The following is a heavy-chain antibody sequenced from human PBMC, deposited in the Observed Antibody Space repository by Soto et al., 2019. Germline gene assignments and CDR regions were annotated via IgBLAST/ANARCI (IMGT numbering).Heavy chain of an antibody. J-gene: IGHJ3*02. Sequence: GGSLRLSCAASGFTVRSTYMSWVRQAPGKGPECVSVIYAGSSTFYTDSVKGRFTISRHNSNNTLSLQMNSLRVDDTAVYYCARGLDTRGSRANGPFDMWGQGTMVTVSS. V-gene: IGHV3-53*04. CDR3: ARGLDTRGSRANGPFDM. CDR2: IYAGSST. CDR1: GFTVRSTY. D-gene: IGHD3-22*01.